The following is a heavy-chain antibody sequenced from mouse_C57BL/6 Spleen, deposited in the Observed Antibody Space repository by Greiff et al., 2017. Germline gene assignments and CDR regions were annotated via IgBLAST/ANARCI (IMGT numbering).Heavy chain of an antibody. CDR2: IHPNIGST. D-gene: IGHD1-1*01. V-gene: IGHV1-64*01. J-gene: IGHJ4*01. CDR1: GYTFTSYW. Sequence: VQLQQPGAELVKPGASVKLSCKASGYTFTSYWMHWVKQRPGQGLEWIGMIHPNIGSTNYNEKFKSKATLTVDKSSSTAYMQLSSLTSEDSAVYYCASPYYGSSYEAMDYWGQGTSVTVSS. CDR3: ASPYYGSSYEAMDY.